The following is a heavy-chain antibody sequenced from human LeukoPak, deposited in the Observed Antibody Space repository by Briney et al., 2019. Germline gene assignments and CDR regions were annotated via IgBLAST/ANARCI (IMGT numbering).Heavy chain of an antibody. CDR3: ARVGLGAANCSGGSCYYYYYGMDV. J-gene: IGHJ6*04. Sequence: SETLPLTCAVYGGSFSGYYWSWIRQPPGKGLEWIGEINHSGSTNYNPSLKSRVTISVDTSKNQFSLKLSSVTAADTAVYYCARVGLGAANCSGGSCYYYYYGMDVWGEGTTVTVSS. V-gene: IGHV4-34*01. D-gene: IGHD2-15*01. CDR1: GGSFSGYY. CDR2: INHSGST.